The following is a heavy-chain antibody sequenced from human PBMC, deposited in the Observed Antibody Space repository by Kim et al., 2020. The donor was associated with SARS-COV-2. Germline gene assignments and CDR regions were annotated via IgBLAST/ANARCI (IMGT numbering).Heavy chain of an antibody. V-gene: IGHV7-4-1*02. CDR2: INTNTGNT. CDR3: ARAPRVTIFGVVDWFDP. D-gene: IGHD3-3*01. J-gene: IGHJ5*02. CDR1: GYTFTSYA. Sequence: ASVKVSCKASGYTFTSYAMNWVRPFPGQGLAWMGWINTNTGNTTYAQGFTGRFFFSLDPSVNTAYLQISSLKAEATAVDYCARAPRVTIFGVVDWFDPWGQGTLGTVSS.